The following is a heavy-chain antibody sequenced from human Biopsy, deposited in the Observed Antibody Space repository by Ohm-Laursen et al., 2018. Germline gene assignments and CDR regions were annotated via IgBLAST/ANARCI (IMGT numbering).Heavy chain of an antibody. CDR3: ARDRGYYSDRTVPGYFDL. V-gene: IGHV4-59*01. Sequence: SETLSLTCTVSGDPISSYYWSWIRQPPGKGLQWIGYVYYTGSTDYNPSLQSRVTISVDTSKNRFSLRLRSVTPADTAIYYCARDRGYYSDRTVPGYFDLWGRGTLVTVSS. CDR1: GDPISSYY. D-gene: IGHD3-22*01. CDR2: VYYTGST. J-gene: IGHJ2*01.